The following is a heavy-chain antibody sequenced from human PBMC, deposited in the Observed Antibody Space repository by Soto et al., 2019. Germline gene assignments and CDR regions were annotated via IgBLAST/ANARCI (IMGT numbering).Heavy chain of an antibody. V-gene: IGHV1-18*01. J-gene: IGHJ4*02. CDR2: ISGYNGNT. CDR1: GYTFNMHG. CDR3: AREQYYYDSSGNGGIEFDC. D-gene: IGHD3-22*01. Sequence: GPEEKKPGASVKVSCKASGYTFNMHGISWVRQAPGQGLEWMGWISGYNGNTDYAQKLQGRVTLTTDTSTSTAYMELRSLRPDDTAVYYCAREQYYYDSSGNGGIEFDCWGQGTLVTVSS.